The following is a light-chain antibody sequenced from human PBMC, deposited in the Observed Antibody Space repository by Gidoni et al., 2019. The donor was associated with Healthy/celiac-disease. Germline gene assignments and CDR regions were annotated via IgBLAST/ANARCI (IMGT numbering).Light chain of an antibody. CDR3: QQSDSTPWT. Sequence: DIQMTPSPSSLSASVGDRVTITCRASQSISSYLNWYQQKPGKAPKLLIYAASSLQSGVPSRVSGSGSGTDFTLTISSLQPEDFATYYCQQSDSTPWTFGQGTKVEIK. CDR2: AAS. J-gene: IGKJ1*01. V-gene: IGKV1-39*01. CDR1: QSISSY.